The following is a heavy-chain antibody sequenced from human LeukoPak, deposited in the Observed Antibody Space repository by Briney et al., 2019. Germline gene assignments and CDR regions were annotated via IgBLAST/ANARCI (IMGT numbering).Heavy chain of an antibody. J-gene: IGHJ5*02. CDR2: IYHSGST. CDR1: GGSISSSNW. Sequence: SATLSLTCAVSGGSISSSNWWRWVRQPPGKGLEWIGEIYHSGSTNYNPSLKSRVTISVDKSKNQFSLKLSSVTAADTAVYYCARHSGGTYYVNFDPWGQGTLVTVSS. D-gene: IGHD1-26*01. CDR3: ARHSGGTYYVNFDP. V-gene: IGHV4-4*02.